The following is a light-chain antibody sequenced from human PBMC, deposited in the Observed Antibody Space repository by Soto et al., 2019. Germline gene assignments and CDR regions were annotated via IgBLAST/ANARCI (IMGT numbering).Light chain of an antibody. CDR2: DVS. Sequence: QSALTQPRSVSGSPGQSVTISCTGTSSDVGGYNYVSWYQQHPGKAPKLMIYDVSKRPSGVPDRFSGSKSGNTASLTISGLQAEDEADYYCCSYAGSLYVVFGGGTKVTVL. CDR3: CSYAGSLYVV. V-gene: IGLV2-11*01. CDR1: SSDVGGYNY. J-gene: IGLJ2*01.